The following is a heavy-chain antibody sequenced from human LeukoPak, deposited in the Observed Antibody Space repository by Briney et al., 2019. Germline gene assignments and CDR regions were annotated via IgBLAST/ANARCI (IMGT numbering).Heavy chain of an antibody. D-gene: IGHD6-19*01. CDR1: AYSSTSYC. J-gene: IGHJ4*02. Sequence: GESVQISCNGSAYSSTSYCIGWVGQMPVKGREWMGMIYLGGCDTRYSPSFQGQVTISADKSISTADLQWNSLKASDTAMYFCAKRVGGSSGWFFDYWVRGRLV. V-gene: IGHV5-51*01. CDR3: AKRVGGSSGWFFDY. CDR2: IYLGGCDT.